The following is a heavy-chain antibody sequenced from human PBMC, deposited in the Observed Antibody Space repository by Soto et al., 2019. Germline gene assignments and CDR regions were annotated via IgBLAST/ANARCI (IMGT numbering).Heavy chain of an antibody. D-gene: IGHD3-22*01. Sequence: GESLKISCRTSGYRFTSYWIAWVRQMPGKGLEWLGIIFPSDSDTRYSPSFQGQVTISADRSTSTVFLQWASLKASDTAVYFCARKDKSGYFNWFDPWGQGTLVTVSS. CDR3: ARKDKSGYFNWFDP. J-gene: IGHJ5*02. V-gene: IGHV5-51*01. CDR2: IFPSDSDT. CDR1: GYRFTSYW.